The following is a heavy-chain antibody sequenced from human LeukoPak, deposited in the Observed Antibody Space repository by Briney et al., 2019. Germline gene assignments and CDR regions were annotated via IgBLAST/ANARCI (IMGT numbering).Heavy chain of an antibody. CDR3: ARHRGGVRPPDY. D-gene: IGHD3-10*01. CDR1: GYSFANYW. J-gene: IGHJ4*02. CDR2: IYPLNSDT. Sequence: GESLKISCKGSGYSFANYWIGWVRPMPGKGLEWMGIIYPLNSDTRYSPSFQGQVTISADKSISTAYLQWSSLKASDTAMYYCARHRGGVRPPDYWGQGTLVTVSS. V-gene: IGHV5-51*01.